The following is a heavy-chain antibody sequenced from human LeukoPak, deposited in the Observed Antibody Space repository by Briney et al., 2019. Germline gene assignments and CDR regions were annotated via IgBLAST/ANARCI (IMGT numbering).Heavy chain of an antibody. CDR2: INHSGST. CDR3: ARVDGYYFDY. CDR1: GGSFSGYY. V-gene: IGHV4-34*01. J-gene: IGHJ4*02. D-gene: IGHD5-24*01. Sequence: SETLSLTCAVYGGSFSGYYWSWIRQPPGKGLEWIGEINHSGSTNYNPSLKSRVTISVDTPKNQFSLKLSSVTAADTAVYYCARVDGYYFDYWGQGTLVTVSS.